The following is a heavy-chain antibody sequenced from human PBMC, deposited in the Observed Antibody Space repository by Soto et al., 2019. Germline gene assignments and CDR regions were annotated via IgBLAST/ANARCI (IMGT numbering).Heavy chain of an antibody. V-gene: IGHV4-34*01. CDR2: INHSGST. CDR1: GGSFSGYY. Sequence: PSETLSLTCAVYGGSFSGYYWSWIRQPPGKGLEWIGEINHSGSTNYNPSLKSRVTISVDTSKNQFSLKLSSVTAADTAVYYCAREAAERKLGYCSSTSCYRGGRYYYYGMDVWGQGTTVTVAS. J-gene: IGHJ6*02. D-gene: IGHD2-2*02. CDR3: AREAAERKLGYCSSTSCYRGGRYYYYGMDV.